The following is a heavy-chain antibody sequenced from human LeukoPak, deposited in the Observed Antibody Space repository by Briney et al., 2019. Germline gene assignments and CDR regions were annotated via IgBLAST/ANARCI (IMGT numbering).Heavy chain of an antibody. J-gene: IGHJ4*02. CDR2: INHSGST. V-gene: IGHV4-34*01. CDR1: GGSFSGYY. D-gene: IGHD6-13*01. CDR3: ARARSSSWYADFDY. Sequence: SETLSHTCAVYGGSFSGYYWSWIRQPPGKGLEWIGEINHSGSTNYNPSLKSRVTISVDTSKNQFSLKLSSVTAADTAVYYCARARSSSWYADFDYWGQGTLVTVSS.